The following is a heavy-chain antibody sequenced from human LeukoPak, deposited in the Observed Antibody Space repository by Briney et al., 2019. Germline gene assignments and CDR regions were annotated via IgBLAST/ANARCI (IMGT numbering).Heavy chain of an antibody. J-gene: IGHJ4*02. CDR2: INHSGST. CDR1: GASFSGYY. V-gene: IGHV4-34*01. D-gene: IGHD5-18*01. CDR3: ATRRGYSYGYYPTDY. Sequence: SETLSLTCAVYGASFSGYYWSWIRQPPGKGLEWIGEINHSGSTNYNPSLKSRVTISVDTSKNQFSLKLSSVTAADTAVYYCATRRGYSYGYYPTDYWGQGTLVTVSS.